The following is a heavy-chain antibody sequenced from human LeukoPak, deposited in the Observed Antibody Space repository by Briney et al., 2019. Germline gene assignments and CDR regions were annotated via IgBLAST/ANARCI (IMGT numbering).Heavy chain of an antibody. J-gene: IGHJ4*02. Sequence: PGGSLRLSCAASGFTFSSYSMDWVRQAPGKGLEWVSSISSSSSYIYYADSVKGRFTISRDNAKNSLYLQMNSLRAEDTAVYYCARTGYYDSSGYYETNDYWGQGTLVTVSS. CDR2: ISSSSSYI. D-gene: IGHD3-22*01. CDR3: ARTGYYDSSGYYETNDY. V-gene: IGHV3-21*01. CDR1: GFTFSSYS.